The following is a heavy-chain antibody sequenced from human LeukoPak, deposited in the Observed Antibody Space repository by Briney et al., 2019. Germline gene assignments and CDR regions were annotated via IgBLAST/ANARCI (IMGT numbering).Heavy chain of an antibody. CDR1: GGSISSGSYY. CDR3: ARVSDILTGSYDY. V-gene: IGHV4-61*02. D-gene: IGHD3-9*01. CDR2: IYTSGST. J-gene: IGHJ4*02. Sequence: PSETLSLTCTVSGGSISSGSYYWSWIRQPAGKGLEWIGRIYTSGSTNYNPSLKSRVTISVDTSKNQFSLKLSSVTAADTAVYYCARVSDILTGSYDYWGQGTLVTASS.